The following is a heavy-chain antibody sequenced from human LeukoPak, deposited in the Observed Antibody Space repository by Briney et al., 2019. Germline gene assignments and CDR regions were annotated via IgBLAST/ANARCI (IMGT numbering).Heavy chain of an antibody. CDR1: GGTFSSYA. D-gene: IGHD1-26*01. V-gene: IGHV1-69*05. CDR3: ARDRTSYYMLNSFDY. J-gene: IGHJ4*02. Sequence: ASVKVSCKASGGTFSSYAISWVRQAPGQGLEWMGRIIPIFGTANYAQKFQGRVTITTDESTSTAYMELSSLRSEDTAVYYCARDRTSYYMLNSFDYWGQRTLVTVSS. CDR2: IIPIFGTA.